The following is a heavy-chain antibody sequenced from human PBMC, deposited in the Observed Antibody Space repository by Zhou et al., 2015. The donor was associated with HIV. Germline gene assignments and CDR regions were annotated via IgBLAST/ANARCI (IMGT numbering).Heavy chain of an antibody. CDR3: GSMGYCNDGTCSADS. D-gene: IGHD2-15*01. CDR2: IIPIIGTA. Sequence: QVQLVQSGAEVKKPGSSVKVSCKASGGTFITFAINWMGGIIPIIGTANYPQKFQGRITIIADESTSTSYMELNRLRSEDTAVYYCGSMGYCNDGTCSADSWGQGTLVTVSS. J-gene: IGHJ4*02. CDR1: GGTFITFA. V-gene: IGHV1-69*12.